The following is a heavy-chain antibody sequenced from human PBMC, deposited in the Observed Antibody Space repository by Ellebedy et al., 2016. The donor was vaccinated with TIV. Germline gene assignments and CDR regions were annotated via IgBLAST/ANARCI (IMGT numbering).Heavy chain of an antibody. Sequence: GESLKISXAASGFTFSNYWMHWVRQAPGKGLVWVSRIKSDGSSTTYADSVKGRFTISRDNAKNTLYQQMNSLRAEDTAVYYCARDPGELLPGLADYWGQGTLVTVSS. J-gene: IGHJ4*02. D-gene: IGHD1-26*01. CDR2: IKSDGSST. V-gene: IGHV3-74*01. CDR3: ARDPGELLPGLADY. CDR1: GFTFSNYW.